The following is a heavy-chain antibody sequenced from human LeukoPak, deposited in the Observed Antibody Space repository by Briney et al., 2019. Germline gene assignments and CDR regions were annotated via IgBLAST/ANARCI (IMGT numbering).Heavy chain of an antibody. CDR3: ARNDAAATTDY. CDR1: GFTFSTYS. CDR2: ISRDSSYI. V-gene: IGHV3-21*01. J-gene: IGHJ4*02. D-gene: IGHD2-2*01. Sequence: GGSLRLSCAASGFTFSTYSMNWVRQAPGKGLEWVSSISRDSSYIYYADSVKGRFTISRDNAKNSLYLQMNSLRAEDTAVYYCARNDAAATTDYWGQGTLVTVSS.